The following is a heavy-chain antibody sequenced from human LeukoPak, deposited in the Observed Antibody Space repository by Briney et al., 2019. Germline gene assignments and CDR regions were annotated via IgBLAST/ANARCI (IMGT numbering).Heavy chain of an antibody. CDR1: GYSFTSYW. Sequence: GESLKISCKGSGYSFTSYWIGWVRQMPGKGLEWMGIIYPGDSDTRYSPSFQGQVTISADKSISTAYLQWSSLKASDTAMYYCARSIAAAGVYNWFDPWGQETLVTVS. CDR3: ARSIAAAGVYNWFDP. D-gene: IGHD6-13*01. CDR2: IYPGDSDT. V-gene: IGHV5-51*01. J-gene: IGHJ5*02.